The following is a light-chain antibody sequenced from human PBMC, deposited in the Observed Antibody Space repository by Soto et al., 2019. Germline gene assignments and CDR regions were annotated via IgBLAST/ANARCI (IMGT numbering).Light chain of an antibody. Sequence: QSVLTQPPSASGTPGQRVTISCSGSSSNIGSNAVNWYQLLPGTAPKLLIYSNDRRPSGVPDRFSGSKSGTSASLAISGLQSEDEADYYCAAWYDTLNGVVFGGGTKLTVL. V-gene: IGLV1-44*01. CDR3: AAWYDTLNGVV. CDR1: SSNIGSNA. CDR2: SND. J-gene: IGLJ2*01.